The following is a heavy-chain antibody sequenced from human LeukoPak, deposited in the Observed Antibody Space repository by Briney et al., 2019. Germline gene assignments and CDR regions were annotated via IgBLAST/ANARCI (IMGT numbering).Heavy chain of an antibody. Sequence: SETLSLTCTVSGGSISSYDWSWIRQPPGKGLEWIGDIYYSGSTNYNPSLKSRVTISVDTSKNQFSLKLSSVTAADTAVYYCARLDSSGYYRLHNWFDPWGQGTLVTVSS. V-gene: IGHV4-59*08. CDR2: IYYSGST. J-gene: IGHJ5*02. CDR3: ARLDSSGYYRLHNWFDP. D-gene: IGHD3-22*01. CDR1: GGSISSYD.